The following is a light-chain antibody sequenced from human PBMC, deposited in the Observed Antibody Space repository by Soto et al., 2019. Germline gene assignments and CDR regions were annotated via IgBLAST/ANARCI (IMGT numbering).Light chain of an antibody. CDR3: QQRGNWPPT. J-gene: IGKJ3*01. CDR2: DAS. V-gene: IGKV3-11*01. CDR1: QSIGSF. Sequence: EIVLTQSPATLSLSPGERATLSCRASQSIGSFLAWYQQKPGQPPRLLIYDASNRATGIPGRFSGSGSGTDFPRTISSLEPEDFAFYYCQQRGNWPPTFGPGTKVNIK.